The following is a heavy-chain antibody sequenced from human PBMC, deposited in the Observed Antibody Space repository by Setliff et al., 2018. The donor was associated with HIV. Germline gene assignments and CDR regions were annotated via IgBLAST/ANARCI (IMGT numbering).Heavy chain of an antibody. Sequence: PGESLKISCKGSAYSFTTYWIGWVRQMPGKGLEWMGIIYPGDSDTRYNPSFQDQVTISADKSISTAYLQWSSLKASDTAMYYCARHAGPRNFWSGYSSAMDVWGKGTTVTVSS. V-gene: IGHV5-51*01. CDR1: AYSFTTYW. CDR3: ARHAGPRNFWSGYSSAMDV. CDR2: IYPGDSDT. J-gene: IGHJ6*03. D-gene: IGHD3-3*01.